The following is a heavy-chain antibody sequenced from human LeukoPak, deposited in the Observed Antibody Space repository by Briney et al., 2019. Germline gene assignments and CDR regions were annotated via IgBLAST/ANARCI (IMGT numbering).Heavy chain of an antibody. V-gene: IGHV1-69*04. Sequence: SVKVSCTASGGTFSSYAISWVRQAPGQGLEWMGRIIPILGIANYAQKFQGRVTITADKSTSTAYMELSSLRSEDTAVYYCARDGGILTGYYNRDYYYGMDVWGQGTTVTVSS. CDR3: ARDGGILTGYYNRDYYYGMDV. CDR1: GGTFSSYA. J-gene: IGHJ6*02. D-gene: IGHD3-9*01. CDR2: IIPILGIA.